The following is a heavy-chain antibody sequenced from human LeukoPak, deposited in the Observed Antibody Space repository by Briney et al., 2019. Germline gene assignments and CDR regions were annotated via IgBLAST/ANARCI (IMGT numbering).Heavy chain of an antibody. CDR3: ASTRVGDSSGWYPVAFDI. CDR2: IWYDGSNK. V-gene: IGHV3-33*01. Sequence: GGSLRLSCAASGFTFSSYGMNWVRQAPGKGLEWVAVIWYDGSNKYYADSVKGRFTISRDNSKNTLYLQMNSLRAEDTAVYYCASTRVGDSSGWYPVAFDIWGQGTMVTVSS. J-gene: IGHJ3*02. D-gene: IGHD6-19*01. CDR1: GFTFSSYG.